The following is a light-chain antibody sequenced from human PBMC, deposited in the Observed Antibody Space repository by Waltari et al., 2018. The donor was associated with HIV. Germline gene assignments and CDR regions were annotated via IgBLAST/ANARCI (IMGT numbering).Light chain of an antibody. V-gene: IGKV1-27*01. CDR2: EAS. CDR1: QGISNI. Sequence: DVRVTQSPSSLSASVGDTITIPCRASQGISNILAWYQQKPGKVPKLLINEASVLQSEVPSRCSGTGSGKQVNLTIGGLQAEDVGSYDCQKYDTGPCTFGPGTKVNIK. J-gene: IGKJ3*01. CDR3: QKYDTGPCT.